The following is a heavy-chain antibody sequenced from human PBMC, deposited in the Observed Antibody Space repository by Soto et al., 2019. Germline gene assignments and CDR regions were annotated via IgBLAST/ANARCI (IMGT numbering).Heavy chain of an antibody. J-gene: IGHJ4*02. D-gene: IGHD3-16*01. V-gene: IGHV1-3*01. CDR3: ARVGVWAARY. Sequence: QVQLVQSAAEVKKPGASVNVSCKASGYTFTTYALQWVRQAPGQGLEWLGWISAGSGDTRYSQNFQGRVTITRDTSASTAYMELSSLRYEDTAVYYCARVGVWAARYWGQGTLVTVSS. CDR2: ISAGSGDT. CDR1: GYTFTTYA.